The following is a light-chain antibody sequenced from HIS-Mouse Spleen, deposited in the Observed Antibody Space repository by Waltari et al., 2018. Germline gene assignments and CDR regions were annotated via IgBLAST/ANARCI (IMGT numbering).Light chain of an antibody. CDR1: NIGSKS. CDR3: QVWDSSSDHYV. CDR2: DDS. Sequence: SYVLTQPPSVSVAPGHTARITCGGNNIGSKSVHWYQRKPGQAPVLVVYDDSDRPSGIPERFSGSNSGNTATLTISRVEAGDEADYYCQVWDSSSDHYVFGTGTKVTVL. V-gene: IGLV3-21*02. J-gene: IGLJ1*01.